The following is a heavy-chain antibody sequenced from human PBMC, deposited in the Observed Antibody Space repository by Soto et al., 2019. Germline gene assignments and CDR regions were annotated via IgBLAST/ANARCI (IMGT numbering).Heavy chain of an antibody. CDR1: GGSISSGGYY. J-gene: IGHJ4*02. CDR3: AREYSGSYRFDY. CDR2: IYYSGST. D-gene: IGHD1-26*01. V-gene: IGHV4-31*03. Sequence: QVQLQESGPGLVKPSQTLSLTCTVSGGSISSGGYYWSWIRQHPGKGLEWIGYIYYSGSTYYNPSLKSRVTLSVDTSKNQFSLKLSSVTAADTAVYYCAREYSGSYRFDYWGQGTLVTVSS.